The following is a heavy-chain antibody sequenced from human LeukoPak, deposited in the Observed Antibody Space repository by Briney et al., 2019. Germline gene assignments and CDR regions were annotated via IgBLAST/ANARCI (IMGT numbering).Heavy chain of an antibody. CDR1: GGTFSSYA. Sequence: SVKVSCKASGGTFSSYAISWVRQAPGQGLEWMGGIIPIFGTANYAQKFQGRVTIIADESTSTAYMELSSLRSEDTAVYYCARGYYYGSGREDGMDVWGKGTTVTVSS. CDR2: IIPIFGTA. V-gene: IGHV1-69*01. D-gene: IGHD3-10*01. CDR3: ARGYYYGSGREDGMDV. J-gene: IGHJ6*04.